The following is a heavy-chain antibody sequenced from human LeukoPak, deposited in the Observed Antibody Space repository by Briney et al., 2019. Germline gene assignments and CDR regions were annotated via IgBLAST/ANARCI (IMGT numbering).Heavy chain of an antibody. CDR1: GFKFSDFY. J-gene: IGHJ6*03. V-gene: IGHV3-11*04. D-gene: IGHD5/OR15-5a*01. CDR3: TRDRKDRIAVYQNYMDV. Sequence: GGSLRLSCAASGFKFSDFYMSWVRQAPGKGLEWLSYINTSGETMFYADSVRGRFTISRDNVKNSVYLQMNSLRAEDTAVYYCTRDRKDRIAVYQNYMDVWGKGTTVTVSS. CDR2: INTSGETM.